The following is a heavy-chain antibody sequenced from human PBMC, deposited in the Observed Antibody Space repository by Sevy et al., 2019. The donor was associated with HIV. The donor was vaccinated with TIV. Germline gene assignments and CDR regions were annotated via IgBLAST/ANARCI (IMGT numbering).Heavy chain of an antibody. V-gene: IGHV1-46*01. CDR3: ARVAGGAYIGHFDF. CDR1: GYSFSNYY. Sequence: ASVKVSCKASGYSFSNYYIHWVRQAPGQGLEWMGIINPSGGSTNYAQRFKVRVTMTRDASTNTVYMELSSLRSDDTAIYYCARVAGGAYIGHFDFWGQGTLVTVSS. CDR2: INPSGGST. D-gene: IGHD2-15*01. J-gene: IGHJ4*02.